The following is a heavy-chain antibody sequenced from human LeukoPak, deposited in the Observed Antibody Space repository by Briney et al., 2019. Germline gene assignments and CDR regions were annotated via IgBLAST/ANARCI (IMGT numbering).Heavy chain of an antibody. CDR1: GFTFSSYW. Sequence: GGSLRLSCAASGFTFSSYWMHWVRQAPGKGLVWVSRINSDGSSTSYADSVRGRFSISRDNAKNTLYLQMNSLRAEDTAVYYCARRGWFGAFDYWGQGTLVTVSS. V-gene: IGHV3-74*01. CDR2: INSDGSST. CDR3: ARRGWFGAFDY. J-gene: IGHJ4*02. D-gene: IGHD3-10*01.